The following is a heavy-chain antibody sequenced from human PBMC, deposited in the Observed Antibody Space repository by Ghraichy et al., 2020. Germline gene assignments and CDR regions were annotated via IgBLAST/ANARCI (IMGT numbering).Heavy chain of an antibody. Sequence: SETLSLTCAVYGGSFSGYYWSWIRQPPGKGLEWIGEINHSGSTNYNPSLKSRVTISVDTSKNQFSLKLSSVTAADTAVYYCARVRYCSGGSCYRRYYFDYWGQGTLVTVSS. V-gene: IGHV4-34*01. D-gene: IGHD2-15*01. J-gene: IGHJ4*02. CDR1: GGSFSGYY. CDR2: INHSGST. CDR3: ARVRYCSGGSCYRRYYFDY.